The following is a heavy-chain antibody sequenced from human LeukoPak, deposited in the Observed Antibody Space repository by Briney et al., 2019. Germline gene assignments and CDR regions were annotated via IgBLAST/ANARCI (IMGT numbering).Heavy chain of an antibody. Sequence: PGRSLRLSCAASGFNFRSYAMHWVRQGPGKGLEWVAVISYDGSNEDYTDSVKGRFIISRDDSKNTMSLQMNSLRVDDTAVYYCAKARPYYYDSSAEKGGYYYYYMDVWGKGTTVTVSS. CDR2: ISYDGSNE. CDR3: AKARPYYYDSSAEKGGYYYYYMDV. D-gene: IGHD3-22*01. V-gene: IGHV3-30-3*01. CDR1: GFNFRSYA. J-gene: IGHJ6*03.